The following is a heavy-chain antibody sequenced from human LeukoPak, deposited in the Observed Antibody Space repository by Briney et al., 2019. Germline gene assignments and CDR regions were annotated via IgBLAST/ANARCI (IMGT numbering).Heavy chain of an antibody. Sequence: GGSLRLSCAASGFTFSSYAMHWVRQAPGKGLEWVAVISYDGSNKYYADSVKGRFTISRDNSKNTLYLQMNSLRAEDTAVYYCGGIQLWFGGQGTLVTVSS. CDR2: ISYDGSNK. CDR1: GFTFSSYA. V-gene: IGHV3-30-3*01. CDR3: GGIQLWF. J-gene: IGHJ4*02. D-gene: IGHD5-18*01.